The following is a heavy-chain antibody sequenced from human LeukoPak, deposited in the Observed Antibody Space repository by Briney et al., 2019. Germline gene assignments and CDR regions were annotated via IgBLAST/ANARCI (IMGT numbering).Heavy chain of an antibody. CDR3: AKGTGLIVATGVGFDP. D-gene: IGHD5-12*01. J-gene: IGHJ5*02. CDR2: MNPNSGNT. Sequence: ASVTVSCTASGYTFTSYDINWVRQATGQGLEWMGWMNPNSGNTGYAQKSQGRVTMTRNTSISTAYMELSSLRAEDTAVYYCAKGTGLIVATGVGFDPRGQGTLVTVSS. CDR1: GYTFTSYD. V-gene: IGHV1-8*01.